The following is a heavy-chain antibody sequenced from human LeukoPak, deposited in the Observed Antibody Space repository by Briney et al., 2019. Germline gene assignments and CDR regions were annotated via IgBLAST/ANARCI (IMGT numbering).Heavy chain of an antibody. CDR1: GFTVSSRY. CDR3: SKSITGYRSGGFDY. CDR2: IYSGGGT. J-gene: IGHJ4*02. D-gene: IGHD6-19*01. V-gene: IGHV3-66*01. Sequence: GGSLRLSCAASGFTVSSRYMHWVRQAPGKGLEWVSLIYSGGGTYYADSVRGRFTISRDNYKHTLFLQMNRLRAEHTAVYYRSKSITGYRSGGFDYWGQGTLVTVS.